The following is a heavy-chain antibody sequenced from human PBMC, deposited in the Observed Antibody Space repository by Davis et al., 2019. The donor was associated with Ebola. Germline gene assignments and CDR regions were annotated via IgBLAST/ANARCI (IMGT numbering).Heavy chain of an antibody. CDR1: GGSFSGYH. D-gene: IGHD3-16*01. J-gene: IGHJ5*02. Sequence: SETLSLTCAVYGGSFSGYHWSWIRQPQAKGLEWIGEINHSGSTNYNPSLKSRVTISVETSKNQFSLKLSSVTAADTAVYYCARGIGGAVGWFDPWGQGTLVTVSS. CDR3: ARGIGGAVGWFDP. V-gene: IGHV4-34*01. CDR2: INHSGST.